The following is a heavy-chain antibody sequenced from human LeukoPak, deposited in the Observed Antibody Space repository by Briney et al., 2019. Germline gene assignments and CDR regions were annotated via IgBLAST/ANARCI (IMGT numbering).Heavy chain of an antibody. Sequence: PGRSLRLSCAASGITFTTYPMHWVRQAPGKGLEWVAVILYDGSNEYYTDSVKGRFTISRDNSKNTLYLQMNSLRPEDTAVYYCARDQGSFFSCWYFYWGQGTLVTVSS. CDR2: ILYDGSNE. J-gene: IGHJ4*02. V-gene: IGHV3-30-3*01. CDR3: ARDQGSFFSCWYFY. D-gene: IGHD6-19*01. CDR1: GITFTTYP.